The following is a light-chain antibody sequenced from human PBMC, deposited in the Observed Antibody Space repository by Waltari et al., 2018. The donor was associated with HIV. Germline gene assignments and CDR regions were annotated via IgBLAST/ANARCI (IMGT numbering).Light chain of an antibody. CDR3: SSYTSSTILGV. Sequence: QSALTQPASLSGSPGQSITISCTGPSSDVGGYNFVSWYQQHPGKAPKLIIYEVSNRPSGDSDRFSGSKSGNTASLIISGLQAEDEGDYYCSSYTSSTILGVFGGGTKVTVL. J-gene: IGLJ3*02. CDR2: EVS. V-gene: IGLV2-14*01. CDR1: SSDVGGYNF.